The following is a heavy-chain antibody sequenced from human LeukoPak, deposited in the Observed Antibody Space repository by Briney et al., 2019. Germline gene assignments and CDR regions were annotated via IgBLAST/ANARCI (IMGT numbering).Heavy chain of an antibody. J-gene: IGHJ6*03. D-gene: IGHD3-10*01. CDR2: IIPIFGTA. CDR3: ARSEGYYYGSGNYYYYMDV. CDR1: GGTFSSYA. V-gene: IGHV1-69*13. Sequence: SVKVSCKASGGTFSSYAISWVRQAPGQGLEWMGGIIPIFGTANYAQKFQGRVTITADESTSTAYMELSSLRSEDTAVYYCARSEGYYYGSGNYYYYMDVWGKGTTVTISS.